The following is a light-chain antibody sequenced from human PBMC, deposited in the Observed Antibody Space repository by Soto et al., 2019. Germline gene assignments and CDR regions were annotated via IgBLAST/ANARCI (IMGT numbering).Light chain of an antibody. J-gene: IGLJ2*01. CDR2: GNS. V-gene: IGLV1-40*01. CDR3: QSYDSSLSAPV. Sequence: QSVLTQPPSVSGAPGQRVTISCTGSSSNIGAGYDVHWYQQLPGTAPKLLIYGNSHRPSGVPDRFSGSKSGTSASLAITGLQAEDEADYYCQSYDSSLSAPVFGGGTKLTVL. CDR1: SSNIGAGYD.